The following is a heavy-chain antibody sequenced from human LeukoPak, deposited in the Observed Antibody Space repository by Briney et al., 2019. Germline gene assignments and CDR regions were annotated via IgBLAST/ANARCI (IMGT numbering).Heavy chain of an antibody. V-gene: IGHV3-23*01. CDR2: ISGSGDST. D-gene: IGHD2-2*01. J-gene: IGHJ4*02. CDR1: GFTFSTYA. CDR3: AKDLGAWGPASMGGLDY. Sequence: GGSLRLSCAASGFTFSTYAMTWVPEAPGKGLKWVSAISGSGDSTFYADSVKGRFPISRDNSKNTLYLQMSSLRAEDTAVYYCAKDLGAWGPASMGGLDYWGQGTLVTVSS.